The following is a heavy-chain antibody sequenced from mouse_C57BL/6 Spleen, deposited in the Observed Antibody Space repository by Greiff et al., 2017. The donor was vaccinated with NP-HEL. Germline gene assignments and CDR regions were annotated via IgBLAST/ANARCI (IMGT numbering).Heavy chain of an antibody. CDR2: ISSGGSYT. Sequence: EVKLMESGGDLVKPGGSLKLSCAASGFTFSSYGMSWVRQTPDKRLEWVATISSGGSYTYYPDSVKGRFTISRDNAKNTLYLQMSSLKSEDTAMYYCARPHGDSSGYPSFDYWGQGTTLTVSS. CDR1: GFTFSSYG. CDR3: ARPHGDSSGYPSFDY. D-gene: IGHD3-2*02. J-gene: IGHJ2*01. V-gene: IGHV5-6*01.